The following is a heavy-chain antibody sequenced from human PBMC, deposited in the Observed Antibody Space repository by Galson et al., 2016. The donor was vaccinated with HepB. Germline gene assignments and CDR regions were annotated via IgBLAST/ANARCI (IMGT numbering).Heavy chain of an antibody. D-gene: IGHD2-2*01. J-gene: IGHJ4*02. CDR1: GFTSSNYA. CDR3: ARRPQDYCSTTSCYGVFGY. V-gene: IGHV3-23*01. Sequence: SLRLSCAASGFTSSNYAMSWVRQAPGKGLEWVSAISGSSGSIYYADSVKGRFTISRDNSKNTLYLQMNSLRAEDTAVYYCARRPQDYCSTTSCYGVFGYWGQGTLVTVSS. CDR2: ISGSSGSI.